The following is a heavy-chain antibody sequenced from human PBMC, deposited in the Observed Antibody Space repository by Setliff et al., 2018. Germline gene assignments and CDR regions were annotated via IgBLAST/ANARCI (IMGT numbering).Heavy chain of an antibody. CDR3: ARASRFATIVWKGDYYMDV. CDR1: GYSFSTYA. V-gene: IGHV7-4-1*02. J-gene: IGHJ6*03. Sequence: ASVRFSCKASGYSFSTYAMSWIRQAPGQGLEWMGWINTNTGNPSYAQGFTGRFVFSLDTSVSTAYLQISSLKPEDTAMYYCARASRFATIVWKGDYYMDVWGKGTTVTVSS. D-gene: IGHD3-16*02. CDR2: INTNTGNP.